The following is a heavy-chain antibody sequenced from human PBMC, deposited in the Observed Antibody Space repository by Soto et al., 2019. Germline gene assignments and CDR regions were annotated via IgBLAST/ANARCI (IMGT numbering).Heavy chain of an antibody. V-gene: IGHV4-39*01. CDR1: GGSISSSSYF. D-gene: IGHD2-21*02. Sequence: SETLSLTCTVAGGSISSSSYFWGWIRQPPGKGLEWIGSIYYSGSTYYNPSLKSRVTVSVDTSKNQFSLKLSSVTAADTAVYYCARHPSDFWFDPWGQGTLVTVSS. CDR2: IYYSGST. CDR3: ARHPSDFWFDP. J-gene: IGHJ5*02.